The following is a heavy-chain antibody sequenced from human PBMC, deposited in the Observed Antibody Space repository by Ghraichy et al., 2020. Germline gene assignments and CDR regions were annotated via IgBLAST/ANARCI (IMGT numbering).Heavy chain of an antibody. Sequence: ASVKVSCKASRYTFTGYDVHWVRQAPGQGLEWMGWINPNSGGTNYAQKFQGRVTMTRDTSISTAYMELSRLRSDDTAVYYCARDRVRGLVSGPPGSYYYYGMDVWGQWTTVTVSS. D-gene: IGHD3-3*01. CDR1: RYTFTGYD. CDR2: INPNSGGT. V-gene: IGHV1-2*02. J-gene: IGHJ6*02. CDR3: ARDRVRGLVSGPPGSYYYYGMDV.